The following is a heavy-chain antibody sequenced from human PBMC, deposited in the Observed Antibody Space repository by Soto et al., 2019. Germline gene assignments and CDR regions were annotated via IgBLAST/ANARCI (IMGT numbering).Heavy chain of an antibody. V-gene: IGHV4-30-2*01. D-gene: IGHD2-15*01. CDR2: IYHSGST. CDR3: ARGGEYCSGGSCYHWFDP. Sequence: SETLSLSCPFSGGSISSGGYSLSWLRPPPGEGLEWIGYIYHSGSTYYNPSLKSRVTISVDRSKNQFSLKLSSVTAADTAVYYCARGGEYCSGGSCYHWFDPWGQGTLVTVSP. J-gene: IGHJ5*02. CDR1: GGSISSGGYS.